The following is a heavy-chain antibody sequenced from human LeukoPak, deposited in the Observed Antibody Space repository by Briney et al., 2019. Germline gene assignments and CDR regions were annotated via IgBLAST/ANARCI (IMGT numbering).Heavy chain of an antibody. J-gene: IGHJ6*03. V-gene: IGHV3-74*01. CDR2: INLDGSTT. D-gene: IGHD4-17*01. Sequence: GGSLRLSCVASGFTFSNYWMHWVRQVPGKGLVWVSRINLDGSTTTYADSVKGRFTISRDNAKNTLYLQMSSLRAEDTALYYCARDKTVSALRRDYMDVWGKGTTVTVSS. CDR1: GFTFSNYW. CDR3: ARDKTVSALRRDYMDV.